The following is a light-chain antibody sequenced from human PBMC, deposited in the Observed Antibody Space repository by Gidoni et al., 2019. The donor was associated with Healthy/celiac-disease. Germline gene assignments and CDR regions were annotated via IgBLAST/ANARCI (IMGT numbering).Light chain of an antibody. CDR2: GAS. CDR3: QQYNNWPPAYT. J-gene: IGKJ2*01. Sequence: EIVMTQSPATLSVSPGESATLSCRASQSVSRNLAWYQQQPGQAPRLLIYGASTRATGIPARFSGSGSGTEFTLTISSLQSEDFAVYYCQQYNNWPPAYTFGQGTKLEIK. V-gene: IGKV3-15*01. CDR1: QSVSRN.